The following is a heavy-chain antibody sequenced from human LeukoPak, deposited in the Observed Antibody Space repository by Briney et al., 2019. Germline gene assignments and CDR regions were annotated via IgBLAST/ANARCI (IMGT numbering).Heavy chain of an antibody. J-gene: IGHJ4*02. CDR1: GDSVSSNSAA. V-gene: IGHV6-1*01. CDR3: ARSRADSSGWYRGEYYFDY. Sequence: SQTLSLTCAISGDSVSSNSAAWNWIRQSPSRGLEWLGRTYYRSKWYNDYAVSVKSRITINPDTSKNQFSLQLNSVTPEDTAVYYCARSRADSSGWYRGEYYFDYWGQGTLVTVSS. CDR2: TYYRSKWYN. D-gene: IGHD6-19*01.